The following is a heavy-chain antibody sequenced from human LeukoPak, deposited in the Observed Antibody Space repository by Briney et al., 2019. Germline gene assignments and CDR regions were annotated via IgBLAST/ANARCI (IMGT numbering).Heavy chain of an antibody. CDR2: IIPIFGTA. V-gene: IGHV1-69*01. D-gene: IGHD3-9*01. CDR3: ARSKDLRLDDIYY. CDR1: GGTFSSYA. Sequence: SVKVPCKASGGTFSSYAFSWVRQAPGQGLEWMGGIIPIFGTANYAQKFQGRVTITADESTSSAYMELSSLSSEDTAVYYCARSKDLRLDDIYYWGQGTLVTVSS. J-gene: IGHJ4*02.